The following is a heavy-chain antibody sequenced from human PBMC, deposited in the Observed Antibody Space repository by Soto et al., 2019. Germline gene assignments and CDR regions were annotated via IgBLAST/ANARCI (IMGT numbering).Heavy chain of an antibody. V-gene: IGHV3-11*01. Sequence: GGSLRLSCAASGFTFSDYYMTWIRQAPGKGLEWVSYISSSGTGIYYADSVKGRFTISRDNAKKSLYLQMSSLRAEDTAVYYYARAYSDAFDIWGQGTMVTVSS. CDR3: ARAYSDAFDI. CDR1: GFTFSDYY. CDR2: ISSSGTGI. D-gene: IGHD2-15*01. J-gene: IGHJ3*02.